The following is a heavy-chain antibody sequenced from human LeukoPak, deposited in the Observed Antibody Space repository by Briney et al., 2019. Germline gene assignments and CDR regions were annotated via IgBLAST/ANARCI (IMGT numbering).Heavy chain of an antibody. D-gene: IGHD5-12*01. J-gene: IGHJ4*02. CDR2: IYPSGTT. V-gene: IGHV4-61*02. CDR3: ARGQEVVAENYFDY. CDR1: GGSISSGSYY. Sequence: KTSQTLSLTXTVSGGSISSGSYYWSWIRQPAGKGLEGIGRIYPSGTTNYNPSLKSRVTISVYTSKNQFSLKLRSVTAADTAVYYCARGQEVVAENYFDYWGQGTLVTVSS.